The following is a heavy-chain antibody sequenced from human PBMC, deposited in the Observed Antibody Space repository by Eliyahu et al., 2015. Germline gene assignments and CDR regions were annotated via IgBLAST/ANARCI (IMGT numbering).Heavy chain of an antibody. D-gene: IGHD1-1*01. J-gene: IGHJ4*02. CDR3: ARDFHNVALDY. CDR2: IRFDGENK. CDR1: GFTFXGYA. V-gene: IGHV3-30*02. Sequence: QVQLVESGGGVVQPGGSLRXXCAASGFTFXGYAXPWVRQGXGKGVEWVAVIRFDGENKYYADSVKGRFTISRDNSKNMLYLHMNSLRAEDTALYYCARDFHNVALDYWGQGTLVSVSS.